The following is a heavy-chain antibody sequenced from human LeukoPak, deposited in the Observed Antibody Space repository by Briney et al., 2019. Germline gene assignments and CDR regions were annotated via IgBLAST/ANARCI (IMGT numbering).Heavy chain of an antibody. J-gene: IGHJ4*02. V-gene: IGHV4-34*01. D-gene: IGHD3-22*01. Sequence: PSETLSLTCAVYGGSFSGYYWSWIRQPPGKGLEWIGYIYYSGSTYYNPSLKSRVTISVDTSKNQFSLKLSSVTAADTAVYYCARDPVGYDSSGYYAFDYWGQGTLVTVSS. CDR1: GGSFSGYY. CDR3: ARDPVGYDSSGYYAFDY. CDR2: IYYSGST.